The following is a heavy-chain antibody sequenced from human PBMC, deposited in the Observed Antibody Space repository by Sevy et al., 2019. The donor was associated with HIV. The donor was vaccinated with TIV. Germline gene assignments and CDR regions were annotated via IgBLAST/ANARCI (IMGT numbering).Heavy chain of an antibody. J-gene: IGHJ4*02. V-gene: IGHV3-48*02. CDR3: ARDRWERATVTTGNFDY. CDR1: GFTFSSYS. Sequence: GGSLRLSCAASGFTFSSYSMNWVRQAPGKGLEWVSYISSSSSTIYYADSVKGRFTITRDNAKNSLYLQMNSLRDEDTAAYYCARDRWERATVTTGNFDYWGQGTLVTVSS. D-gene: IGHD4-4*01. CDR2: ISSSSSTI.